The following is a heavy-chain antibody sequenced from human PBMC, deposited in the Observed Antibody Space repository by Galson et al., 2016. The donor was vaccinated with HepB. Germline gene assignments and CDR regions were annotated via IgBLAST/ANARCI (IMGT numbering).Heavy chain of an antibody. CDR2: VKQDGSEK. CDR1: GFTFSSYW. J-gene: IGHJ3*02. V-gene: IGHV3-7*01. D-gene: IGHD4-17*01. Sequence: SLRLSCAASGFTFSSYWMSWVRQAPGKGLEWVANVKQDGSEKYYVDSVEGRFTISRDNTKNSLYLQMNSLRAEDTAVYYCTSGGSTVHGDHDASDIWGQGTTVIVSS. CDR3: TSGGSTVHGDHDASDI.